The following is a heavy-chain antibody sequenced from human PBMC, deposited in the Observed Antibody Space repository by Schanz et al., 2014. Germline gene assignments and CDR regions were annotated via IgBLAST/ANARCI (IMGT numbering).Heavy chain of an antibody. J-gene: IGHJ3*02. D-gene: IGHD7-27*01. CDR1: GFTVDSNY. V-gene: IGHV3-11*01. CDR2: ISRDGTTS. Sequence: VQLVESGGGLVQPGRSLRLSCAASGFTVDSNYMSWVRQAPGKGLEWLSYISRDGTTSYYADSVKGRFTISRDNAKNSLYLEMTSLRGEDTAVYYCARENLNWEAFDIWGQGTVVTVSS. CDR3: ARENLNWEAFDI.